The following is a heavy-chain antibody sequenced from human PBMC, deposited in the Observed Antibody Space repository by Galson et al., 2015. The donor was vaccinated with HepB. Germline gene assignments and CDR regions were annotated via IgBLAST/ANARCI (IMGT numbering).Heavy chain of an antibody. CDR2: ISFDGSHK. D-gene: IGHD3-3*01. J-gene: IGHJ4*02. CDR3: AKDAYDFWSGSHYFDS. Sequence: SLRLSCAASGFTFTTYGMHWVRQAPGKGLEWVAVISFDGSHKYCADSVKGRFTISRDNFKKALYLQMNSLRAEDTAVYYCAKDAYDFWSGSHYFDSWGQGTLVTVSS. CDR1: GFTFTTYG. V-gene: IGHV3-30*18.